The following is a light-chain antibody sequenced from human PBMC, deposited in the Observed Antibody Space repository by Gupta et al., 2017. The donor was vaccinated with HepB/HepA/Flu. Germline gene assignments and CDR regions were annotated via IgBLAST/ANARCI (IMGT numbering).Light chain of an antibody. CDR1: ALPKQY. V-gene: IGLV3-25*03. CDR3: QSADSSGNYPV. Sequence: SYALPQPPSVSVSPGQTARITCSGDALPKQYAYWYQQKPGQAPALVIYNDSERPSGIPERFSGSSSGTTVTVTISGVQAEDEADYYCQSADSSGNYPVFGGGTKLTVL. CDR2: NDS. J-gene: IGLJ2*01.